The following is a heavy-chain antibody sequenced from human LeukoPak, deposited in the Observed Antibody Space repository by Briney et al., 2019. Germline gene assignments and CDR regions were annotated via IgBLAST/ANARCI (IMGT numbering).Heavy chain of an antibody. CDR2: INDNGGTIT. Sequence: PPWGSLRLSCTASGFTFGDYAMSWFRQAPGKGLEWVSSINDNGGTITWYADSVKGRFTISRDNSKNTLYLQMNSLRAEDTALYYCARDLRWYDWFDPWGQGTLVTVSS. V-gene: IGHV3-20*04. J-gene: IGHJ5*02. CDR3: ARDLRWYDWFDP. D-gene: IGHD4-23*01. CDR1: GFTFGDYA.